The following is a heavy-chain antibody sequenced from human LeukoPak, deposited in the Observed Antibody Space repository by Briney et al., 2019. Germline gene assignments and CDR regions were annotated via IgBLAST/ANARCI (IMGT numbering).Heavy chain of an antibody. D-gene: IGHD3-10*01. V-gene: IGHV3-9*01. Sequence: PGRSLRLSCAASGFTFDDYAMHWVRQAPGKGLEWVSGISWNSGSIGYADSVKGRFTISRDNSKNTLYLQMNSLRAEDTAVYYCAKAAGRFGELFVDYWGQGTLVTVSS. CDR2: ISWNSGSI. CDR3: AKAAGRFGELFVDY. CDR1: GFTFDDYA. J-gene: IGHJ4*02.